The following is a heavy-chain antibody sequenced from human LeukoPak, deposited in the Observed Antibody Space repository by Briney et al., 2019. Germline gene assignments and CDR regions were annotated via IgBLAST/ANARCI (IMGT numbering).Heavy chain of an antibody. D-gene: IGHD1-14*01. Sequence: GGSLRLSCAASGFTFSSYAMHWVRQAPGKGLEWVAVISYDGSNKYYADSVKGRFTISRDNSKNTLYLQMNSLRAEDTAVYYCARAEPATVGFDYWGQGTLVTVSS. CDR3: ARAEPATVGFDY. J-gene: IGHJ4*02. CDR2: ISYDGSNK. CDR1: GFTFSSYA. V-gene: IGHV3-30*04.